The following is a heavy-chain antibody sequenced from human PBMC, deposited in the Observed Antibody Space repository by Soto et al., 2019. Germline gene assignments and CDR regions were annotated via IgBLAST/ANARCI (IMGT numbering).Heavy chain of an antibody. CDR2: IIPIFGTA. CDR1: GGTFSSYA. D-gene: IGHD3-10*01. Sequence: SVKVSCKASGGTFSSYAISWVRQAPGQGLEWMGGIIPIFGTANYAQKFQGRVTITADESTSTAYMELSSLRSEDTAVYYCANSPRGELLSPLDYWGQGTLVTV. J-gene: IGHJ4*02. CDR3: ANSPRGELLSPLDY. V-gene: IGHV1-69*13.